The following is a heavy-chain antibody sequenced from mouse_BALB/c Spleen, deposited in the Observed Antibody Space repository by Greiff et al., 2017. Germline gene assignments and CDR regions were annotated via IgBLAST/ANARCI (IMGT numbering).Heavy chain of an antibody. CDR1: GYSFTSYW. CDR3: TRGTTVVATRY. Sequence: EVQLQESGTVLARPGASVKMSCKASGYSFTSYWMHWVKQRPGQGLEWIGAINPGNSDTSYNQKFKGKAKLTAVTSSSTAYMELSSLTNEDSAVYYGTRGTTVVATRYWGQGTTLTVSS. CDR2: INPGNSDT. D-gene: IGHD1-1*01. J-gene: IGHJ2*01. V-gene: IGHV1-5*01.